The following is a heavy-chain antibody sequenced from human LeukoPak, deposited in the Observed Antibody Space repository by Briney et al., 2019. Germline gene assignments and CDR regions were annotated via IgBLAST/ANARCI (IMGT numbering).Heavy chain of an antibody. V-gene: IGHV3-21*01. CDR2: ISSSSSYI. D-gene: IGHD3-10*01. CDR1: GFTFSSYS. Sequence: GGSLRLSCAASGFTFSSYSMNWVRQAPGKGLEWVSSISSSSSYIYYADSVKGRFTISRDNAKNSLYLQMNSLRAEDTAVYYCARGGKFTYYYGSGSEHYFDYWGQGTLVTVSS. J-gene: IGHJ4*02. CDR3: ARGGKFTYYYGSGSEHYFDY.